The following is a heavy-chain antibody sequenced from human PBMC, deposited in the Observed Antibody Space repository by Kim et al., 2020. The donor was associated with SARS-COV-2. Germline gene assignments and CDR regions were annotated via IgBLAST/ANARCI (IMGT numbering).Heavy chain of an antibody. Sequence: GGSLRLSCAASGFTVNDNSMSWVRQAPGRGLEWISIIYGGDSTYYADSVKGRFTISRDNSKNTLDLRMNSLRVEDTAVYYCVGRPTRHYVWGRGTQVIVSS. CDR1: GFTVNDNS. CDR2: IYGGDST. J-gene: IGHJ4*02. D-gene: IGHD3-16*01. CDR3: VGRPTRHYV. V-gene: IGHV3-53*01.